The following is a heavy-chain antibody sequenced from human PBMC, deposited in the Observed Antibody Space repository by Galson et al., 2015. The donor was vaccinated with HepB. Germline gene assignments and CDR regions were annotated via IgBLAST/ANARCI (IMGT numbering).Heavy chain of an antibody. CDR2: INPYGGST. J-gene: IGHJ4*02. Sequence: SVKVSCKASGYTFTTYYMHWVRQAPGQGLEWMGIINPYGGSTTYAQKFQGRVTMTRDTSTSTVYMELSSLRSEDTAVYYCARDPYFDDSDGPLSPFDYWGQGTLVTVSS. V-gene: IGHV1-46*03. CDR1: GYTFTTYY. D-gene: IGHD3-22*01. CDR3: ARDPYFDDSDGPLSPFDY.